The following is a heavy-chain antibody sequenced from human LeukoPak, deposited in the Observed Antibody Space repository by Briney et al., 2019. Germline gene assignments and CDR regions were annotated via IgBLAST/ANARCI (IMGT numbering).Heavy chain of an antibody. J-gene: IGHJ4*02. V-gene: IGHV3-23*01. CDR3: AKGFRSDGTCYSSVDY. D-gene: IGHD2-15*01. CDR1: GFTFSRFA. CDR2: ICGSSDNT. Sequence: GGSLRLSCAASGFTFSRFAMSWVRQAPGKGLEWVSTICGSSDNTYNADSVKGRFTTSRDNSKNTLYLQMNSLRDEDTAIYYCAKGFRSDGTCYSSVDYWGQGTLVTVSS.